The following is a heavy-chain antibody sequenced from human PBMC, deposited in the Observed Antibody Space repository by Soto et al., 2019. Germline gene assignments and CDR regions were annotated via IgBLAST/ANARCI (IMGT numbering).Heavy chain of an antibody. J-gene: IGHJ4*02. V-gene: IGHV3-15*01. Sequence: GGSLRLSCAASGFTFSNAWMSWVRQAPGKGLEWVGRIKSKTDGGATDYAAPEKGRFTISRDDSKNTLYLQMNSMKTEVTAVYYCPACLHWKLQRPWSRDYWGQGTLVTVSS. CDR3: PACLHWKLQRPWSRDY. D-gene: IGHD1-26*01. CDR2: IKSKTDGGAT. CDR1: GFTFSNAW.